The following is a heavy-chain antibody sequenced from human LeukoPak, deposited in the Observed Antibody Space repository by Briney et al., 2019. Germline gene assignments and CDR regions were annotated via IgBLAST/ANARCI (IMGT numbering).Heavy chain of an antibody. CDR2: IIPILGIA. CDR1: GGTFSSYA. J-gene: IGHJ4*02. CDR3: AYGQEYFDY. V-gene: IGHV1-69*04. D-gene: IGHD3-10*01. Sequence: ASVKVSCKASGGTFSSYAISWVRQAPGQGLEWMGRIIPILGIANYAQKFQGRVTITADKSTSTAYMKLSSLRSEDTAVYYCAYGQEYFDYWGQGTLVTVSS.